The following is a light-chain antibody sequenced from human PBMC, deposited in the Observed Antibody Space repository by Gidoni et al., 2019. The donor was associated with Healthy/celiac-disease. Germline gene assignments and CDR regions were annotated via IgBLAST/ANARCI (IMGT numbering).Light chain of an antibody. CDR1: SSDVGSYNL. J-gene: IGLJ3*02. V-gene: IGLV2-23*02. CDR3: CSYAGSSTWV. CDR2: EVS. Sequence: QSALTQPASVSVSPGQSSTISCTGTSSDVGSYNLVSWYQQHPGKAPKLMIYEVSTRPSGVSNRFSGSKSGNTASLTISGLQAEDEADYYCCSYAGSSTWVFGGGTKLTVL.